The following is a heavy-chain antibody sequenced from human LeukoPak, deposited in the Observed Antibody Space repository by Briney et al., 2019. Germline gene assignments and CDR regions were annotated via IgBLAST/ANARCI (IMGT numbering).Heavy chain of an antibody. CDR3: AKDPRWGTRDVDY. D-gene: IGHD2-8*02. CDR2: ISYDGSNK. CDR1: GFTFSSYA. V-gene: IGHV3-30-3*01. J-gene: IGHJ4*02. Sequence: GGSLRLSCAASGFTFSSYAMHWVRQAPGKGLEWVAVISYDGSNKYYADSVKGRFTISRDNSKNTLYLQMNSLRAEDTAVYYCAKDPRWGTRDVDYWGQGTLVTVSS.